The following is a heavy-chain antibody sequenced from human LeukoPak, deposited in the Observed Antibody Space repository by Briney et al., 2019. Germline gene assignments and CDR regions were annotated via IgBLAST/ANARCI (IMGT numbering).Heavy chain of an antibody. CDR1: GYTFTGYY. V-gene: IGHV1-2*02. D-gene: IGHD2-2*01. J-gene: IGHJ6*03. Sequence: ASVKVSCKAFGYTFTGYYMHWVRQAPGQGLEWMGWINPNSGGTNYAQKFQGRVTMTRDTSISTAYMELSRLRSDDTAVYYCARAGDIVVVPAAISPYYYYYYMDVWGKGTTVTVSS. CDR3: ARAGDIVVVPAAISPYYYYYYMDV. CDR2: INPNSGGT.